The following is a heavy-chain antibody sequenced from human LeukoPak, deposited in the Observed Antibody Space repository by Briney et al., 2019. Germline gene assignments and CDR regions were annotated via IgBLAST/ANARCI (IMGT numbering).Heavy chain of an antibody. D-gene: IGHD6-6*01. J-gene: IGHJ2*01. CDR3: ARGVKIEYSTSSRNWYFDL. CDR1: GGSISSYY. Sequence: SETLSLTCTVSGGSISSYYWSWIWQPPGKGLEWIGYIYYSGSTNYNPSLKSRVTISVDTSKNQFSLKLSSVTAADTAVYYCARGVKIEYSTSSRNWYFDLWGRGTLVTVSS. V-gene: IGHV4-59*08. CDR2: IYYSGST.